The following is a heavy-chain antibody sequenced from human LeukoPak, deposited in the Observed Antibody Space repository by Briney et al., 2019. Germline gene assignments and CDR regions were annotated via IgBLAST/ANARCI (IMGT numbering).Heavy chain of an antibody. Sequence: SETLSLTCAVYGGSFSDYYWSWIRQPPRKGLELIGEINHSGSTDCRPSLKSRVTISVDTSKNQFSLKLSSVTAADTAVYYCARGGGSSWYVDYWGQGTLVTVSS. D-gene: IGHD6-13*01. J-gene: IGHJ4*02. CDR3: ARGGGSSWYVDY. V-gene: IGHV4-34*01. CDR1: GGSFSDYY. CDR2: INHSGST.